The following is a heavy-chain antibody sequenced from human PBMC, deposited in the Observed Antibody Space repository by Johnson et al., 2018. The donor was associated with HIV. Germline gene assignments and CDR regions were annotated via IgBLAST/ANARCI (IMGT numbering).Heavy chain of an antibody. CDR3: ARDRAMVIGNDAFDI. J-gene: IGHJ3*02. Sequence: QVQLVESGGGVVQPGRSLRLSCAASGFTFSSYAMHWVRQAPGKGLEWESVISYVGTNKYYADSVKGRFTISRDNSKNTLDLQMNSLRAEDTAVYYCARDRAMVIGNDAFDIWGQGTMVTVSS. V-gene: IGHV3-30*04. CDR1: GFTFSSYA. D-gene: IGHD5-18*01. CDR2: ISYVGTNK.